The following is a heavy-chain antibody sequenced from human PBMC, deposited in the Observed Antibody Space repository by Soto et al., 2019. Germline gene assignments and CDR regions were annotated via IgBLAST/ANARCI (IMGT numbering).Heavy chain of an antibody. J-gene: IGHJ3*02. V-gene: IGHV1-8*01. Sequence: APVKVSCKASGYTFTSYVINWVRQATGQGLEWMGWMNPNSGNTGYAQKFQGRVTMTRNTSISTAYMELSSLRSEDTAVYYCATAVTIFGVVASYDAFDIWGQGTMVTVSS. CDR2: MNPNSGNT. CDR3: ATAVTIFGVVASYDAFDI. CDR1: GYTFTSYV. D-gene: IGHD3-3*01.